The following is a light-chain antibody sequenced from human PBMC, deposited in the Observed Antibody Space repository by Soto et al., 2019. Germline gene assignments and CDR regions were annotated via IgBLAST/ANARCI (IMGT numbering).Light chain of an antibody. CDR1: STDIGRYNY. J-gene: IGLJ2*01. V-gene: IGLV2-14*03. Sequence: QSALTQPASVSGSPGQSITISCTGTSTDIGRYNYVSWYQQHPGKAPKLIIYDVSIRPSGVSNRFSGSKSGNTASLTISGLQAEDEAAYYCCSYTSISTLVFFGGGTKLTVL. CDR3: CSYTSISTLVF. CDR2: DVS.